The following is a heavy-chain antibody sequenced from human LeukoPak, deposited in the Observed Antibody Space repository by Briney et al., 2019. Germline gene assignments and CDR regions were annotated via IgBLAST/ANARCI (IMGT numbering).Heavy chain of an antibody. CDR3: AKNDYGDSRIVFDY. CDR1: GFTFSRYG. V-gene: IGHV3-30*18. CDR2: ISYDGSNK. J-gene: IGHJ4*02. D-gene: IGHD4-17*01. Sequence: RTGGSLRLSCAASGFTFSRYGMHWVRQAPGKGLEWVAVISYDGSNKYYADSVKGRFTISRDNSKNTLYLQMNSLRAEDTAVYYCAKNDYGDSRIVFDYWGQGTLVTVSS.